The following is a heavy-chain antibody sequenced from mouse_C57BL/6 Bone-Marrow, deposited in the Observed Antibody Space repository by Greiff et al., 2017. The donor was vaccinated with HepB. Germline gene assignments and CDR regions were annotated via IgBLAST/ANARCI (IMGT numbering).Heavy chain of an antibody. CDR1: DYTFTSYW. CDR2: IHPNSGST. CDR3: ARLGAWFAY. J-gene: IGHJ3*01. Sequence: VQLQQPGAELVKPGASVKLSCKASDYTFTSYWMHWVKQRPGQGLEWIGMIHPNSGSTNYNEKFKSKATLTVDKSSSTAYMQLSSLTSEDSAVYYCARLGAWFAYWGQGTLVTVSA. V-gene: IGHV1-64*01. D-gene: IGHD4-1*01.